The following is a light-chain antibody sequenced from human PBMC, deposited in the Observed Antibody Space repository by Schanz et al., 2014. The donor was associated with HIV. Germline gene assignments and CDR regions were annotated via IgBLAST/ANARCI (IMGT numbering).Light chain of an antibody. CDR2: SAS. J-gene: IGKJ4*01. Sequence: EIVLTQSPVILSLSPGERATLSCRASQTVSSNSLGWYQQKRGQVPRLLIYSASRRANGIPDRFSGSGSGTDFTLTISSLQAEDVAVYYCQQYFTTPLTFGGGTKVEI. V-gene: IGKV3-20*01. CDR1: QTVSSNS. CDR3: QQYFTTPLT.